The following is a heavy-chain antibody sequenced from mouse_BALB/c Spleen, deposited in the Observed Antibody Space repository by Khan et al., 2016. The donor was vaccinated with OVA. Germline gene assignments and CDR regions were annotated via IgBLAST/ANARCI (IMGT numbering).Heavy chain of an antibody. J-gene: IGHJ2*01. D-gene: IGHD3-3*01. Sequence: VELVESGGGLVQPGGSLKLSCAASGFTFSSYGMSWVHQTPDKRLELVATINSNGGSTYYPDSVKGRFTISRDNAKNTLYLQMSSLKSEETAMYYCARRARTINWGQGTTLTVSS. CDR2: INSNGGST. V-gene: IGHV5-6-3*01. CDR1: GFTFSSYG. CDR3: ARRARTIN.